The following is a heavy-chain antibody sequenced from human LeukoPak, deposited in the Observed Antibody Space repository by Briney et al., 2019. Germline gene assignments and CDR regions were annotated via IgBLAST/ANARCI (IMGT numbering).Heavy chain of an antibody. V-gene: IGHV3-30*18. CDR3: AKVDIVATIDAGRLVDY. Sequence: GGSLRLSCAASGFTFSSYGMQWFRQAPDKGLEWVAAISNDGSNKYYADSVKGRFTISRDNSKNTLYLQMNSLRAEDTAVCYCAKVDIVATIDAGRLVDYWGQGTLVTVSS. CDR2: ISNDGSNK. CDR1: GFTFSSYG. J-gene: IGHJ4*02. D-gene: IGHD5-12*01.